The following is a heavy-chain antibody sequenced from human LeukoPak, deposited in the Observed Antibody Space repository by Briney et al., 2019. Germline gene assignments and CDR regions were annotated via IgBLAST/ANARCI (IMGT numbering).Heavy chain of an antibody. J-gene: IGHJ5*02. V-gene: IGHV4-4*09. CDR2: IYPSGST. CDR3: ATSHDVKTAPYDL. CDR1: GFSISSYC. Sequence: SETLFLTCTASGFSISSYCWRWVRQPPGKGLEWIGYIYPSGSTYYNPSLKSRVTMSVDTSKNQLSMELRFLTAADTAVYYCATSHDVKTAPYDLWGQGTLVTVSS. D-gene: IGHD2-21*01.